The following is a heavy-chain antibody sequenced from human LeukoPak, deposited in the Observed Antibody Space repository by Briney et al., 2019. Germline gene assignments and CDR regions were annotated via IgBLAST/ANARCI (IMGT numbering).Heavy chain of an antibody. CDR1: GGSISSSSYY. J-gene: IGHJ4*02. D-gene: IGHD5-12*01. CDR2: IYYSGST. V-gene: IGHV4-39*07. Sequence: PSETLSLTCTVSGGSISSSSYYWGWIRQPPGKGLEWIGSIYYSGSTYYNPSLKSRVSISLDTSKNQVSLNLTSVTAADTAVYYCTRSSRSGYDTFDCWGQGTLVTVSS. CDR3: TRSSRSGYDTFDC.